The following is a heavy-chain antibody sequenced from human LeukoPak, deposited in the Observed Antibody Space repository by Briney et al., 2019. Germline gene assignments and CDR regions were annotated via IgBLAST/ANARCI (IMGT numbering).Heavy chain of an antibody. CDR2: FKSETSGGTT. J-gene: IGHJ4*02. CDR1: GFTFSNAW. CDR3: ARSPYGDWAYDYFDY. D-gene: IGHD4-17*01. V-gene: IGHV3-15*01. Sequence: GGSLRLSCAASGFTFSNAWMSWVRQAPGKGLEWVGRFKSETSGGTTDYGAPVKGRFTISRDDSKTTLYLQMNFLRAEDTAVYYCARSPYGDWAYDYFDYWGQGTLVTVSS.